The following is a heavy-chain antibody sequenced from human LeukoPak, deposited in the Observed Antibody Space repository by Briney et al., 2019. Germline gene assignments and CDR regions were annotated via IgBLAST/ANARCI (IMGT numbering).Heavy chain of an antibody. D-gene: IGHD2-2*01. CDR3: ARGSTRYYMDV. CDR2: INPSGSST. J-gene: IGHJ6*03. Sequence: ASVKVSCKASGYTFTSYYMHWVRQAPGQGLERMGVINPSGSSTTCAQKFQGRVILTRDTSTSTVYMDLSSLRSEDTAVYYCARGSTRYYMDVWGKGTTVTVSS. CDR1: GYTFTSYY. V-gene: IGHV1-46*01.